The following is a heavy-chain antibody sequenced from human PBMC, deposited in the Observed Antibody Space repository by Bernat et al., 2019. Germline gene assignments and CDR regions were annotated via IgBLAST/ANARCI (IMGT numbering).Heavy chain of an antibody. J-gene: IGHJ4*02. Sequence: QVQLVESGGGVVQPGRSLRLSCAASGFTFSSYGMHWVRQAPGKGLEWVAVIWYDGSNKYYADSVKGRFTISRDNSKNTLYLQMNSLRAEDTAVYYCAENLLVSEGYCGGDCSADIDYWGQGTLVTVSS. CDR3: AENLLVSEGYCGGDCSADIDY. CDR1: GFTFSSYG. V-gene: IGHV3-33*06. D-gene: IGHD2-21*02. CDR2: IWYDGSNK.